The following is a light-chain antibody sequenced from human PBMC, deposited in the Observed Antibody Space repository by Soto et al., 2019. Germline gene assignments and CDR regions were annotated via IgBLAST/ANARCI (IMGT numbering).Light chain of an antibody. V-gene: IGKV3-20*01. Sequence: EVVLTQSPGSLSLSPGDTATLSCRASQSVSGTYLAWYQQKPGQAPSLLVSGASNRATDIPDRFSASGSGTDFTLTIASLEPEDFAIYYCQQSESSPLTFGQGTKLDVK. CDR3: QQSESSPLT. CDR2: GAS. CDR1: QSVSGTY. J-gene: IGKJ2*01.